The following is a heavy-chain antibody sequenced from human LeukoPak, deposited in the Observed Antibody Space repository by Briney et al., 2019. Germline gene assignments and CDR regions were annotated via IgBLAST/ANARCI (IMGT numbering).Heavy chain of an antibody. V-gene: IGHV1-2*02. CDR2: INPNSSGT. CDR1: GYTFTGYY. J-gene: IGHJ4*02. CDR3: ARGGGTIFGVVNV. D-gene: IGHD3-3*01. Sequence: ASVKVSCKASGYTFTGYYMHWVRQAPGQGLEWMGWINPNSSGTNYAQKFQGRVTMTRDTSISTAYMELSRLRSDDTAVYYCARGGGTIFGVVNVWGQGTLVTVSS.